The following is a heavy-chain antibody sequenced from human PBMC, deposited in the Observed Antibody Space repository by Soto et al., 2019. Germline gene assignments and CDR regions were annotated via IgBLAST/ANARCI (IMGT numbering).Heavy chain of an antibody. Sequence: WGSLRLSCTASGFAFISYEITLFRHAPLKWLEWISYITSGGTTYYADSAKGRFTISRDNAKNSLYLHLNSLTAEDTAIYYCARVLYATWSSFDYWGQGTLVTVSS. V-gene: IGHV3-48*03. D-gene: IGHD1-26*01. CDR1: GFAFISYE. CDR3: ARVLYATWSSFDY. CDR2: ITSGGTT. J-gene: IGHJ4*02.